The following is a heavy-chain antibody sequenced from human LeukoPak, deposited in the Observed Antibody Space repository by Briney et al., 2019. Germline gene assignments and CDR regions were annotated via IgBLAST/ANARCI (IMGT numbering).Heavy chain of an antibody. CDR2: ISSSSNTI. J-gene: IGHJ4*02. CDR1: GFTFSSYS. Sequence: LAGGSLRLSCADSGFTFSSYSMNWVRQAPGKGLEWVSYISSSSNTIYYADSVKGRFTISRDNAKNSLYLQMNSLRAEDTAVYYCARSPGYSYSDAFDYWGQGTLVTVSS. V-gene: IGHV3-48*04. CDR3: ARSPGYSYSDAFDY. D-gene: IGHD5-18*01.